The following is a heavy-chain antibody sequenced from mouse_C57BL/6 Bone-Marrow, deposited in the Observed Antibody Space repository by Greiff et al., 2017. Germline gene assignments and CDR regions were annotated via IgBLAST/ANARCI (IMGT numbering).Heavy chain of an antibody. Sequence: DVMLVESGGGLVKPGGSLKLSCAASGFTFSSYAMSWVRQTPEKRLEWVATISDGGSYTYYPDNVKGRFTISRDNAKNNLYLQMSHLKSEATAMYYCARSLWLRRCWFAYWGQGTLVTVSA. D-gene: IGHD2-2*01. CDR1: GFTFSSYA. CDR2: ISDGGSYT. CDR3: ARSLWLRRCWFAY. V-gene: IGHV5-4*03. J-gene: IGHJ3*01.